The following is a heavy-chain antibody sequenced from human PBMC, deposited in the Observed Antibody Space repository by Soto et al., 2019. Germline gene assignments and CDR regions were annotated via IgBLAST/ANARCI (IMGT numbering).Heavy chain of an antibody. CDR2: ISSSGSYT. CDR3: ARDKFGDYGDYFYYGLDV. D-gene: IGHD4-17*01. J-gene: IGHJ6*02. CDR1: GFTFSDYY. Sequence: QVQLVESGGDLVKPGGSLRLSCAASGFTFSDYYMSWIRQAPGKGLEWVSYISSSGSYTNYAASVKGRFTISRDNAKNSLYLQMNSLRAEDTAVYYCARDKFGDYGDYFYYGLDVWGQGTTVTVSS. V-gene: IGHV3-11*05.